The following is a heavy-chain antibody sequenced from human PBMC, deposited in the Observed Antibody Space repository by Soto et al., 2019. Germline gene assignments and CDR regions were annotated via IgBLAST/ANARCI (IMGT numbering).Heavy chain of an antibody. D-gene: IGHD1-1*01. J-gene: IGHJ4*02. CDR1: GGSFSSGGYY. CDR2: IYYSGST. CDR3: ARDRKVGIDY. V-gene: IGHV4-31*03. Sequence: TSETLSLTCPVSGGSFSSGGYYWSWLRQHPGKGLEWIGYIYYSGSTYYNPSLKSRVTISVDTSKNQFSLKLSSVTAADTAVYYCARDRKVGIDYWGQGTLVTVSS.